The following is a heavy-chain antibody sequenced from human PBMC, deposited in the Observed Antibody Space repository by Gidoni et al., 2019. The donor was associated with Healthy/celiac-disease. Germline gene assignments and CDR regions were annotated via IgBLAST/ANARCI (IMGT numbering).Heavy chain of an antibody. CDR3: TSSGSEAYDAFDI. D-gene: IGHD1-26*01. V-gene: IGHV3-49*03. CDR2: IRSKAYGGTT. Sequence: EVQLVESGGGLVQPGRSLRLSCTASGFTFGDYAMSWFRQAPGKGLGWVGFIRSKAYGGTTEYAASVKGRFTISRDDSKSIAYLQMNSLKTEDTAVYYCTSSGSEAYDAFDIWGQGTMVTVSS. J-gene: IGHJ3*02. CDR1: GFTFGDYA.